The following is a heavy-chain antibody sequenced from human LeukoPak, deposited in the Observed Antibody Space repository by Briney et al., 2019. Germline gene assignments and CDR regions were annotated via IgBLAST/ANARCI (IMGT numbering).Heavy chain of an antibody. CDR1: GGSISSYY. Sequence: SETLSLTCTVSGGSISSYYWSWIRQPPGKGLEWIGYIYYSGSTNYNPSLKSRVTISVDTSKNQFSLRLTSVTAADTAVYYCARQTGSGLFILPGGQGALVTVSS. CDR2: IYYSGST. CDR3: ARQTGSGLFILP. D-gene: IGHD3/OR15-3a*01. V-gene: IGHV4-59*08. J-gene: IGHJ4*02.